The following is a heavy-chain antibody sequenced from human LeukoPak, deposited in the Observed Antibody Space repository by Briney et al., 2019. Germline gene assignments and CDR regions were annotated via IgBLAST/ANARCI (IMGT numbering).Heavy chain of an antibody. D-gene: IGHD3-22*01. Sequence: SETLSLTCTVSGGSITTRSYYWGWIRQPPGKGLEWIGSMHHSGCTYYNPSLKSRVTTSVDTSKNQFSLKLSSVTAADTAVYYCARDPGAYYDSSGYLNWFDPWGQGTLVTVSS. CDR1: GGSITTRSYY. CDR2: MHHSGCT. V-gene: IGHV4-39*07. CDR3: ARDPGAYYDSSGYLNWFDP. J-gene: IGHJ5*02.